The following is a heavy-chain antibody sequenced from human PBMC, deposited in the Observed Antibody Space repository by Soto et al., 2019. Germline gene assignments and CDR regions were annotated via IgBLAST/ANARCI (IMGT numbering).Heavy chain of an antibody. Sequence: PGGSVRLSCAASGFTFSSYAMSWVRQPPGKGLEWVSGISGSGGSTYYADSVKGRFTISRDNSKNTLYLQMNSLRAEDTAVYYCARPAYSSGYYYDAFDIWGQGTMVTVSS. CDR3: ARPAYSSGYYYDAFDI. J-gene: IGHJ3*02. CDR1: GFTFSSYA. V-gene: IGHV3-23*01. CDR2: ISGSGGST. D-gene: IGHD3-22*01.